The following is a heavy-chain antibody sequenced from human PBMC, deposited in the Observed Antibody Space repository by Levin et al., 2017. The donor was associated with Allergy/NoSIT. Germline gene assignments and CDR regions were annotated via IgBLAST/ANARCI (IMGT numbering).Heavy chain of an antibody. V-gene: IGHV4-39*07. CDR2: IYYSGKT. Sequence: ASETLSLTCTVSGGSISSDPYYWGWIRQSPGRGLEWIASIYYSGKTAYNPSLKSRVTISLDTSKNQFSLKLNSVTAADTATYYCARGRPDGLAEGVVFWGQGTLVSVSS. J-gene: IGHJ4*02. CDR1: GGSISSDPYY. D-gene: IGHD5-24*01. CDR3: ARGRPDGLAEGVVF.